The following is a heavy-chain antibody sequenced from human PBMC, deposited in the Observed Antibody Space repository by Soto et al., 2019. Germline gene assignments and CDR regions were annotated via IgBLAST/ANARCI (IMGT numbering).Heavy chain of an antibody. CDR2: IYSGGST. V-gene: IGHV3-53*04. Sequence: EVQLVESGGGLVQPGGSLRLSCAASGFTVSSNYMSWVRQAPGKGLEWVSVIYSGGSTYYADSVKGRFTISRHNSNNTLYLQMTSLRAGDTAVYYCAREGGCSDGGYFQHWGQGTLVTVSS. J-gene: IGHJ1*01. CDR3: AREGGCSDGGYFQH. D-gene: IGHD6-19*01. CDR1: GFTVSSNY.